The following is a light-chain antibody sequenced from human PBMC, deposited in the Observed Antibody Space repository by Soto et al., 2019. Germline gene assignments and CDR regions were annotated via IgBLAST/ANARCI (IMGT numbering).Light chain of an antibody. CDR1: QSVSSSY. CDR2: GAS. J-gene: IGKJ2*01. V-gene: IGKV3-20*01. Sequence: EIVLTQSPGTLSLSPGERATLSCRASQSVSSSYLAWYQQKPGQAPRLVIYGASSRATGIPDRFSGSGSGTDFTLTISRLEPEDFVVYYCQQYGTSLYTFGQGTKLEIK. CDR3: QQYGTSLYT.